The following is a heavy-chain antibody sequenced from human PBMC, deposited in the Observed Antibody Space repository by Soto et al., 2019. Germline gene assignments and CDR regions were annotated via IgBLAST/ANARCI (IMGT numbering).Heavy chain of an antibody. V-gene: IGHV1-18*01. J-gene: IGHJ6*02. D-gene: IGHD1-1*01. CDR1: GYTFYSHS. CDR3: ERCIQQDYYYGMDV. Sequence: QAQLVQSGAEVKKPGASVKVSCKASGYTFYSHSISWVRQAPGQGLEWMGRISTDNGNTNYAQKFRGRVTMTTDTSTSTVYMELRNLRSDDTAVYYFERCIQQDYYYGMDVWGQGTTVTVSS. CDR2: ISTDNGNT.